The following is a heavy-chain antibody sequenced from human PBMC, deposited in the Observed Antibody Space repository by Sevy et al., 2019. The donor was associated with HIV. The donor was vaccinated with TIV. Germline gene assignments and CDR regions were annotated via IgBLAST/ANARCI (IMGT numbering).Heavy chain of an antibody. J-gene: IGHJ4*02. V-gene: IGHV4-39*01. CDR1: GGSISSSSYY. Sequence: SETLSLTCTVSGGSISSSSYYWGWIRQPPGKGLEWIGSIYYSGSTYYHPSLKSRVTISVDTSKNQFSLKLSSVTAADTAVYYCARHLVVVVAATPYYFDYWGQGTLVTVSS. CDR2: IYYSGST. CDR3: ARHLVVVVAATPYYFDY. D-gene: IGHD2-15*01.